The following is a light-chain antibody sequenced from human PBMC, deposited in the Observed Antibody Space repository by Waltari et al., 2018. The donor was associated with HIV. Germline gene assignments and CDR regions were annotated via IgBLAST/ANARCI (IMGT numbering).Light chain of an antibody. Sequence: EIVLTQSPATLSLSPGERATLSCRASQSVSSRYLAWYQQKPGQATRLVIYNVSKRATGIPDRFTGSGSGTDFTLTINSLEPEDFAVYFCQQYDVSRTFGQGTKVEVK. CDR2: NVS. J-gene: IGKJ1*01. CDR1: QSVSSRY. V-gene: IGKV3-20*01. CDR3: QQYDVSRT.